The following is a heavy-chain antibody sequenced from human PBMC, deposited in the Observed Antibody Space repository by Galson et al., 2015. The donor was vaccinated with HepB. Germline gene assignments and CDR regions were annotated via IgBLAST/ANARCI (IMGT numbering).Heavy chain of an antibody. J-gene: IGHJ4*02. V-gene: IGHV3-73*01. D-gene: IGHD6-19*01. CDR3: TRLGDSSGYSSR. CDR2: IRSKANNYAT. Sequence: SLRLSCAASGFTFSGSAIHWVRQASGKGPEWVGRIRSKANNYATSYVPSLQGRFTISRHDSNNMAFLHMTGLKIEDTAVYYCTRLGDSSGYSSRWGQGTLVTVSS. CDR1: GFTFSGSA.